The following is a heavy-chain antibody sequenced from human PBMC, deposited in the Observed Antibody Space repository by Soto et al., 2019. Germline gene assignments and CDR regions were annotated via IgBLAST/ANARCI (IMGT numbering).Heavy chain of an antibody. Sequence: QVQLVQSGAEVKKPGASVKVSCKASGYTFTSYGISWVRQAPGQGLEWMGWISAYNGNTNYAQKLQGRVTMTTDTSTSTAYMELRSVRSDDTAVYYCARDAVAGMTPYDYYGMDVWGQGTTVTVSS. D-gene: IGHD6-19*01. CDR1: GYTFTSYG. CDR3: ARDAVAGMTPYDYYGMDV. CDR2: ISAYNGNT. J-gene: IGHJ6*02. V-gene: IGHV1-18*04.